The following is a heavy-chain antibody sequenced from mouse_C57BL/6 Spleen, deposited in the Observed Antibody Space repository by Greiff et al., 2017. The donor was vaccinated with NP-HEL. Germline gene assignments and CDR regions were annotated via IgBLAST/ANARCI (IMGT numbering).Heavy chain of an antibody. Sequence: QVQLQQSGAELARPGASLKMSCKASGYTMHWVKQRPGQGLEWIGYINPSNSYTKYNQTFKDKATLTADKSSSTAYMQLSSLTSEDSAVYFCARSDYGSFDYWGQGTTLTVSS. CDR3: ARSDYGSFDY. J-gene: IGHJ2*01. CDR2: INPSNSYT. V-gene: IGHV1-4*01. CDR1: GYT. D-gene: IGHD1-1*01.